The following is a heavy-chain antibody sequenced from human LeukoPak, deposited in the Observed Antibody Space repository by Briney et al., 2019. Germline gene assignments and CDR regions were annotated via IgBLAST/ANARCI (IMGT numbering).Heavy chain of an antibody. Sequence: GGSLRLSCAASGFTFSSYLMSWVRQAPGKGLEWVANIKQDGSEKYYVDSVKGRFTISRDNAKNSLYLQMNSLRAEDTAVYYCARGILRYLDWLPSYFDYWGQGTLVTVSS. D-gene: IGHD3-9*01. CDR2: IKQDGSEK. V-gene: IGHV3-7*01. CDR1: GFTFSSYL. CDR3: ARGILRYLDWLPSYFDY. J-gene: IGHJ4*02.